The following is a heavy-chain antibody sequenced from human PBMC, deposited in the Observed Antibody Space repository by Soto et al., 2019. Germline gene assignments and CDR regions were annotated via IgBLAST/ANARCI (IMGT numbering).Heavy chain of an antibody. V-gene: IGHV3-23*01. CDR1: GFIFSTTD. Sequence: GSLRLSCEASGFIFSTTDMGWVRQAPGKGLEWVSTIYGDGRTTYYADSVRGRFSISRDNSKNMVYLQMDSLRVDDTAIYYCVKNSGWFNSWGQGSLVTVYS. D-gene: IGHD3-10*01. CDR3: VKNSGWFNS. J-gene: IGHJ5*01. CDR2: IYGDGRTT.